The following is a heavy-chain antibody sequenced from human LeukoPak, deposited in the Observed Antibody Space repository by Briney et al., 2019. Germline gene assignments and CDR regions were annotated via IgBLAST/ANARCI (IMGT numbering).Heavy chain of an antibody. CDR3: ASSHDSSGND. J-gene: IGHJ4*02. V-gene: IGHV3-7*03. D-gene: IGHD3-22*01. Sequence: GGSLRLSCAASGFSFSTYWMAWVRQAPGKGLEWVGNIHKDGRVMFYAASVKGRFTISRDNAKNSLYLNMNSLRDEDTAIYYCASSHDSSGNDWGQGTLVTVTS. CDR1: GFSFSTYW. CDR2: IHKDGRVM.